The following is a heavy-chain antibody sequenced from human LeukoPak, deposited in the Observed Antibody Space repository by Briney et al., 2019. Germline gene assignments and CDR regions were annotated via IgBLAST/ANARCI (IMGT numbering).Heavy chain of an antibody. V-gene: IGHV3-74*01. CDR1: GFTVSSNY. J-gene: IGHJ4*02. D-gene: IGHD3-10*01. Sequence: GGSLRLSCAASGFTVSSNYMHWVRQAPGKGLVWVSRISSDGSNTNYADSVKGRFTISRDNAKNTLYLQMDSLTGDDTAVYYCASRNFGSSPFDYWGQGTLVTVSS. CDR3: ASRNFGSSPFDY. CDR2: ISSDGSNT.